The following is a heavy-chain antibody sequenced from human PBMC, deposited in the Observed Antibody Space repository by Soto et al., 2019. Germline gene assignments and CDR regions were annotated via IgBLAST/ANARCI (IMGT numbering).Heavy chain of an antibody. CDR3: ARDMGVFWSGYPEGGFDY. D-gene: IGHD3-3*01. Sequence: EAQLVESGGGLVQPGGSLRLSCAPSGFTFTNYWMSWVRQAPGKGLEWVANIKQDGSEKCYPASAKGGFIISRDNAKTSLYLQMNSLRAEDTAVYYCARDMGVFWSGYPEGGFDYWGQGAPVTVSS. J-gene: IGHJ4*02. CDR1: GFTFTNYW. CDR2: IKQDGSEK. V-gene: IGHV3-7*01.